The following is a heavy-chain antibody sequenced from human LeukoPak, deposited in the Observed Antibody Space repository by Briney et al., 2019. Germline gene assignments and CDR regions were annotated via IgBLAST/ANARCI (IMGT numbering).Heavy chain of an antibody. CDR2: ISYDGSDK. Sequence: GGSLRLSCAASGFTFSSYGMTWVRQAPGKGLEWVAVISYDGSDKYYADSVKGRFTISRDNYKNTLYLQMNSLRTEDTAVYYCATPTGDYWGQGTLVTASS. CDR3: ATPTGDY. CDR1: GFTFSSYG. V-gene: IGHV3-30*03. J-gene: IGHJ4*02.